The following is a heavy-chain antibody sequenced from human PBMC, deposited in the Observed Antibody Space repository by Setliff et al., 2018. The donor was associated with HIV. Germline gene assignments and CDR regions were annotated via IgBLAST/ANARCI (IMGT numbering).Heavy chain of an antibody. Sequence: SETLSLTCTVSGGSIVRYYWTWIRQPPGKGLEWIGYIYYSGSTNYNPSLKSRVIISVDTSKNQFSLRLSSVTAADTAVYYCARVLWFGDFRFTGDWYFDLWGRGTLVTVSS. J-gene: IGHJ2*01. D-gene: IGHD3-10*01. CDR3: ARVLWFGDFRFTGDWYFDL. V-gene: IGHV4-59*01. CDR2: IYYSGST. CDR1: GGSIVRYY.